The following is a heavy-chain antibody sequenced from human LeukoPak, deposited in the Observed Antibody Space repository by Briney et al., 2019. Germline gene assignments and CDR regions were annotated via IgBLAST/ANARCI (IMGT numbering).Heavy chain of an antibody. CDR2: IWYDGSNK. D-gene: IGHD3-22*01. Sequence: PGGSLRLSCAASGFTFSSYGMHWVRQAPGKGLEWVAVIWYDGSNKYYADSVKGRFTISRDNSKNTLYLQMNSLRAEDTAVYHCARAEVYDSSGYLESYFDYWGQGTLVTVSS. CDR1: GFTFSSYG. CDR3: ARAEVYDSSGYLESYFDY. J-gene: IGHJ4*02. V-gene: IGHV3-33*01.